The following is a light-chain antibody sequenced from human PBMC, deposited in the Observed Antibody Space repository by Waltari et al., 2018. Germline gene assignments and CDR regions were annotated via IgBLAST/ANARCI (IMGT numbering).Light chain of an antibody. CDR3: CSYAGSSTLWV. J-gene: IGLJ3*02. CDR2: EGS. V-gene: IGLV2-23*01. Sequence: QSALTQPASVSGSPGQSIPIPCTATRSDVGSYTLVSWYQQHPGKAPKLMIYEGSKRPSGVSNRFSGSKSGNTASLTISGLQAEDEADYYCCSYAGSSTLWVFGGGTKLSVL. CDR1: RSDVGSYTL.